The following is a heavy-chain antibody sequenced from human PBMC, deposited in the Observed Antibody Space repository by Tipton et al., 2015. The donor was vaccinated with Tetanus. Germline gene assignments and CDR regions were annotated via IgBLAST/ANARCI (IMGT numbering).Heavy chain of an antibody. CDR3: ACLPVGGRYYYYGMDV. CDR2: ITDSGST. V-gene: IGHV4-34*01. Sequence: GLVKPSETLSLICGVYGGSFSGYYWSWIRQPPGKGLEWIGEITDSGSTSYNPALKSRVTISVDPSKNQFSLKLSSVTAADTAVYYCACLPVGGRYYYYGMDVWGQGTTVTVSS. J-gene: IGHJ6*02. D-gene: IGHD2-15*01. CDR1: GGSFSGYY.